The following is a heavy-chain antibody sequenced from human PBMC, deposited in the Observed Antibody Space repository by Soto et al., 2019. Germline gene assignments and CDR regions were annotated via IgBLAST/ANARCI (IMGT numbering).Heavy chain of an antibody. J-gene: IGHJ4*02. V-gene: IGHV4-39*01. CDR1: GGSISSSSYY. D-gene: IGHD6-19*01. CDR3: ASSGWGHFDY. CDR2: IYYSGST. Sequence: QLQLQESGPGLVKPSETLSLTCTVSGGSISSSSYYWGWIRQPPGKGLEWIGSIYYSGSTYHNPSLATXVXIXXATSKNPASLKLSSVTAADTAVYYWASSGWGHFDYWGQGALVTVSS.